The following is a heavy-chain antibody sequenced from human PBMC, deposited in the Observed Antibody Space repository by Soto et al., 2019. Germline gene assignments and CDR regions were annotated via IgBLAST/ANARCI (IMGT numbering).Heavy chain of an antibody. J-gene: IGHJ4*02. V-gene: IGHV4-30-2*01. CDR3: ARGNVVANDY. D-gene: IGHD2-21*01. CDR2: IYHSGST. CDR1: GGSRGGVGDC. Sequence: SLTMSLTWGVSGGSRGGVGDCWSLIRQPPGKGLEWIGYIYHSGSTYYNPSLKSRVTISADRSKNQFSLKLSSVTAAGTAVYYCARGNVVANDYWGQGTLVTVSS.